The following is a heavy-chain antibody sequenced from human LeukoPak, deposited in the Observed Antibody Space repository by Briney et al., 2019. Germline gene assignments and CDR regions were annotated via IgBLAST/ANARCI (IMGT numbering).Heavy chain of an antibody. D-gene: IGHD6-13*01. CDR1: GGSISSSSYY. CDR3: AAGVAAAIGP. CDR2: IYYSGST. Sequence: PSETLSLTCTVSGGSISSSSYYWGWIRQPPGKGLEWIGSIYYSGSTYYNPSLKSRVTISVDTSKNQFSLKLSSVTAADTAVYYCAAGVAAAIGPWGQGTLVTVSS. V-gene: IGHV4-39*07. J-gene: IGHJ5*02.